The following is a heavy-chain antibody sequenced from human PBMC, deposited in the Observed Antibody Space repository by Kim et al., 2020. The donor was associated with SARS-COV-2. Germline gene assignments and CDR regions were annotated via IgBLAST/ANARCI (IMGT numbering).Heavy chain of an antibody. CDR1: GFTFSSYG. CDR3: AKNGRGGFREVFPFDY. V-gene: IGHV3-33*06. D-gene: IGHD3-10*01. J-gene: IGHJ4*01. CDR2: IWYDGSNK. Sequence: GGSLRLSCAASGFTFSSYGMHWVRQAPGKGLEWVAVIWYDGSNKYYADSVKGRFTISRDNYKNTLYLQMNSLRAEDTAVYYWAKNGRGGFREVFPFDYWG.